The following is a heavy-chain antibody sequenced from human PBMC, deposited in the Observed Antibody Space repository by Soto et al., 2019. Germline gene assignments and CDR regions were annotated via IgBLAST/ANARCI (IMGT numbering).Heavy chain of an antibody. V-gene: IGHV3-23*01. CDR2: STGGCGST. CDR1: GLTFSSSS. D-gene: IGHD6-6*01. Sequence: EVQLLESGGGLVQPGGSLRLSCVASGLTFSSSSMSWVRQAPGKGLEWVSVSTGGCGSTFYADSVKGRFTISRDNSKNTLYLQMNSLRADDAAVYFCAKLVRYWGQGTLVTVSS. J-gene: IGHJ4*02. CDR3: AKLVRY.